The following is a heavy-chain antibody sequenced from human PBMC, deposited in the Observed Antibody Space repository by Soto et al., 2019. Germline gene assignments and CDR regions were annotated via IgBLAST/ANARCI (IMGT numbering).Heavy chain of an antibody. Sequence: EVQLVESGGGLVKPGGSLRLSCAASGFTFSSYSMNWVRQAPGKGLEWVSSISSSSFSINYADSVKGRFSISRDNAQNSLHLQMNNLRAEDTAEYYCARNESSNIYGMDVWGQGTTVTVSS. CDR1: GFTFSSYS. J-gene: IGHJ6*02. CDR3: ARNESSNIYGMDV. V-gene: IGHV3-21*01. CDR2: ISSSSFSI. D-gene: IGHD6-6*01.